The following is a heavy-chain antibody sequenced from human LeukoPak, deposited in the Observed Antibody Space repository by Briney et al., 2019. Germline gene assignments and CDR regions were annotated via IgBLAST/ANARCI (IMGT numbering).Heavy chain of an antibody. V-gene: IGHV3-30*04. CDR2: ISYDASNK. J-gene: IGHJ4*02. CDR3: ASGGSGSLLDY. D-gene: IGHD3-10*01. Sequence: GSLRLSCAASGFTFSSYAMHWVRQAPGKGLEWVAVISYDASNKYYADSVKGRFTISRDNSKNTLYLQMNSLRAEDTAVYYCASGGSGSLLDYWGQGTLVTVSS. CDR1: GFTFSSYA.